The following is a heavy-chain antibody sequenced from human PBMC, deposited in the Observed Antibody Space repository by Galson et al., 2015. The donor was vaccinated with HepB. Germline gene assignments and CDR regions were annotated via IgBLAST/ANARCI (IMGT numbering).Heavy chain of an antibody. CDR1: GFTFNRYA. J-gene: IGHJ4*02. V-gene: IGHV3-30-3*01. CDR2: ISYDGTNK. CDR3: ARGREGAYDFWSGYFDTDH. Sequence: SLRLSCAASGFTFNRYAMHWVRQAPGKGLEWVAAISYDGTNKHYADSVKGRFTISRANSRNTLFLQKSSLKTDETAVYYCARGREGAYDFWSGYFDTDHWGQGTLVTVSS. D-gene: IGHD3-3*01.